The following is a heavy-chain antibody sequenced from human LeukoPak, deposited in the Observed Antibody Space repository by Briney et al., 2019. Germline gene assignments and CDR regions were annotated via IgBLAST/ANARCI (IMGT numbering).Heavy chain of an antibody. CDR1: GFTFSTYV. D-gene: IGHD3-16*02. CDR2: ISGSGGST. Sequence: GGSLRLSCAASGFTFSTYVIHWVRQAPGKGLEWVSAISGSGGSTYYADSVKGRFTISRDNSKNTLYLQMNSLRAEDTAVYYCAKGTFYDYVWGSYPPTWGQGTLVTVSS. CDR3: AKGTFYDYVWGSYPPT. V-gene: IGHV3-23*01. J-gene: IGHJ4*02.